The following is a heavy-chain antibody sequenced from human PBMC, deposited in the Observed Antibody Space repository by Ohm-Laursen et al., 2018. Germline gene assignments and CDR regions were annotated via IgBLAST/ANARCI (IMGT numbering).Heavy chain of an antibody. CDR3: AREGGNSYGL. CDR2: ISGPAGTI. Sequence: SLRLSCAASGFTFSDYYMSWLRQAPGKGLEWVSYISGPAGTIYYADSVKGRFTISRDNTKNSLYLQMNSLRAEDTAVYYCAREGGNSYGLWGQGTLVTVSS. J-gene: IGHJ4*02. D-gene: IGHD5-18*01. CDR1: GFTFSDYY. V-gene: IGHV3-11*01.